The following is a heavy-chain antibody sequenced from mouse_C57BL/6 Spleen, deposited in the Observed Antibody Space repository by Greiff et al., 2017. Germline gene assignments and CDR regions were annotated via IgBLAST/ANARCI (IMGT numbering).Heavy chain of an antibody. J-gene: IGHJ3*01. D-gene: IGHD1-1*01. CDR1: GYTFTSYG. V-gene: IGHV1-81*01. CDR2: IYPRSGNP. CDR3: ANDGSSGSWLAY. Sequence: QVQLQQSGAELARPGASVKLSCKASGYTFTSYGISWVKQRTGQGLEWIGAIYPRSGNPYYNETFKGKATLTAYKAASTAYMELRSLTSEDSAVYYCANDGSSGSWLAYWGQGTRVTVSA.